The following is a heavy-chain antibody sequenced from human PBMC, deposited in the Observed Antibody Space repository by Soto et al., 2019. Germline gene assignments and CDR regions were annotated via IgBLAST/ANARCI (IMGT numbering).Heavy chain of an antibody. V-gene: IGHV3-64D*09. Sequence: GGSLRLSCSASGFTFSSYAMHWVRQAPGKGLEYVSAISSNGGSTYYADSVKGRFTISRDNSKNTLYLQMSSLRAEDTAVYYCVKELGFERGISFAFDIWGQGTMVTVSS. CDR3: VKELGFERGISFAFDI. D-gene: IGHD6-6*01. CDR1: GFTFSSYA. J-gene: IGHJ3*02. CDR2: ISSNGGST.